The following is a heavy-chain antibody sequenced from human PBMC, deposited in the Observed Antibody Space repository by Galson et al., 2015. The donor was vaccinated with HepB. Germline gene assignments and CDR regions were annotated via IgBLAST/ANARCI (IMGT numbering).Heavy chain of an antibody. J-gene: IGHJ4*02. CDR2: IYPDDSDI. CDR1: GNSFNNQW. D-gene: IGHD5-12*01. V-gene: IGHV5-51*01. CDR3: ARHGGYNGYDFLRS. Sequence: QSGAEVKKSGDSLKISCKDSGNSFNNQWIGRVRQTPGKGLEWMGVIYPDDSDIRYNPAVKGRVTISADTSINTAHLQWSSLRASDSAIYFCARHGGYNGYDFLRSWGQGTRVTVSS.